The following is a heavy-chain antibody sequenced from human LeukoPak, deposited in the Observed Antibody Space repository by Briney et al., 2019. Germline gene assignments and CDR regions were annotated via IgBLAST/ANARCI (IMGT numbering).Heavy chain of an antibody. Sequence: GGSLRLSCAASGFTFSNDWMHWVRQAPGKGLVWVSRINTDGSTTTYADSVKGRFTISRDNAKNTLYLQMNSLRVEDTAVYYCARGRGGSYHYWGQGTLVTHSS. D-gene: IGHD1-26*01. J-gene: IGHJ4*02. CDR1: GFTFSNDW. CDR2: INTDGSTT. CDR3: ARGRGGSYHY. V-gene: IGHV3-74*01.